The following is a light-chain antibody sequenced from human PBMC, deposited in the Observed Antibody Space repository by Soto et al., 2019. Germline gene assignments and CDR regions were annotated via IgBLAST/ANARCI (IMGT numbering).Light chain of an antibody. V-gene: IGLV2-14*01. J-gene: IGLJ3*02. CDR2: EVS. CDR1: SSDVGGYNY. Sequence: QSALTQPDSVSGSPGQSITISCTGTSSDVGGYNYVSWYQQYPGKAPKLMIYEVSNRPSGVSNRFSGSKSGNTASLTISGLQAEDEADYYCSSFTSTHTGVFGGGTQLTV. CDR3: SSFTSTHTGV.